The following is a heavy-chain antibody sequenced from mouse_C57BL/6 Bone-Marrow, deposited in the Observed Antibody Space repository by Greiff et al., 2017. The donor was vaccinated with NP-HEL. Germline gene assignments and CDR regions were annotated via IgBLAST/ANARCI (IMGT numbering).Heavy chain of an antibody. Sequence: QVQLQQSGAELVKPGASVKISCKASGYAFSSYWMNWVKQRPGKGLEWIGQIYPGDGDTNYNGKFKGKATLTADKSSSTAYMQLSSLTSEDSAVYFCASLIYYYGSSYCYFDYWGQGTTLTVSS. D-gene: IGHD1-1*01. CDR1: GYAFSSYW. J-gene: IGHJ2*01. V-gene: IGHV1-80*01. CDR2: IYPGDGDT. CDR3: ASLIYYYGSSYCYFDY.